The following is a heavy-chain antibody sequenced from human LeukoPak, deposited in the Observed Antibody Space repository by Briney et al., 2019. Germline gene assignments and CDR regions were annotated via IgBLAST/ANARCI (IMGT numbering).Heavy chain of an antibody. D-gene: IGHD6-13*01. Sequence: PSETLSLTCTVSGVSVTSSSYYWGWIRQPPGKGLEWIGSIYYSGSTFYNPSLKSLATISVDTSKNQFSLKLSSVTATDTAVYYCARHLSSNWYLGYFDYWGQGTLFTVSS. CDR3: ARHLSSNWYLGYFDY. V-gene: IGHV4-39*01. CDR2: IYYSGST. CDR1: GVSVTSSSYY. J-gene: IGHJ4*02.